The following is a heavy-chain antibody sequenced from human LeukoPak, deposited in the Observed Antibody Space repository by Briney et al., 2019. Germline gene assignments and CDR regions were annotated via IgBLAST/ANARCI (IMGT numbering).Heavy chain of an antibody. CDR3: ARTGLERPSD. V-gene: IGHV1-18*01. J-gene: IGHJ4*02. CDR1: GYTFTSYG. CDR2: ISGYNGNT. Sequence: GASVKVSCKASGYTFTSYGITWVRQAPGQGLEWMGWISGYNGNTNYAQRLQGRVTLTTDTSTSIAYMELRSLRSDDTAVYYCARTGLERPSDWGQGTLVTVSS. D-gene: IGHD1-1*01.